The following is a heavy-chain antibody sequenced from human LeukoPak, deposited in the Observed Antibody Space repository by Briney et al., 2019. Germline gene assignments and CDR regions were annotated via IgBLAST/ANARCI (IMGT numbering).Heavy chain of an antibody. V-gene: IGHV3-23*01. D-gene: IGHD6-13*01. CDR2: ISGSGGST. CDR1: GFTFSSYA. CDR3: AKPTSRGSSWYFWHFDL. J-gene: IGHJ2*01. Sequence: PGGSLRLSCAASGFTFSSYAMSWVRQAPGKGLEWVSAISGSGGSTYYADSVKGRFTISRDNSKNTLYLQMNSLRAEDTAVYYCAKPTSRGSSWYFWHFDLWGRGTLVTVSS.